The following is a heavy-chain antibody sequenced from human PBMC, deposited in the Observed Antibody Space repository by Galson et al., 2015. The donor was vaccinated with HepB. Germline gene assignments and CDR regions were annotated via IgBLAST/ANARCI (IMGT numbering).Heavy chain of an antibody. J-gene: IGHJ5*02. CDR2: IIPIFGTA. CDR3: AREGGYSSSWYANWFDP. V-gene: IGHV1-69*13. CDR1: GGTFSSYA. D-gene: IGHD6-13*01. Sequence: SVKVSCKASGGTFSSYAISWVRQAPGQGLEWMGGIIPIFGTANYAQKFQGRVTITADESTSTAYMELSSLRSEDTAVYYCAREGGYSSSWYANWFDPWGQGTLVTVAS.